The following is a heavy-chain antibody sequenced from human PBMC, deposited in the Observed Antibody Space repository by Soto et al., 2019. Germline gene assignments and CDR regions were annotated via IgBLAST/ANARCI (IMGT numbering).Heavy chain of an antibody. J-gene: IGHJ4*02. D-gene: IGHD2-21*01. CDR1: GFPFTNYW. CDR2: ISPDGSDV. V-gene: IGHV3-74*01. Sequence: GGSLRLSCAASGFPFTNYWMNWVRQTPGKGLMWVSRISPDGSDVGYADSVEGRFTVSRDNAKNTLYLQMHSLRAEDTAMYYCACWGHIVPVPPSDFDRSGQGTLVTVSS. CDR3: ACWGHIVPVPPSDFDR.